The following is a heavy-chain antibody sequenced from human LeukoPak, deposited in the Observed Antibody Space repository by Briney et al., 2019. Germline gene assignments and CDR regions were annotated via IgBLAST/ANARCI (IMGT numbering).Heavy chain of an antibody. CDR2: IKPDGSGI. V-gene: IGHV3-7*01. CDR3: AKGARSSSGYTTD. J-gene: IGHJ4*02. D-gene: IGHD3-22*01. Sequence: GGSLRLSCAASGFTFSTYWMNWVRQAPGKGLEWVANIKPDGSGIYYVDSVEGRFTISRDNARNSLYLQMNSLSGEDTAVYYCAKGARSSSGYTTDWGQGILVTVSS. CDR1: GFTFSTYW.